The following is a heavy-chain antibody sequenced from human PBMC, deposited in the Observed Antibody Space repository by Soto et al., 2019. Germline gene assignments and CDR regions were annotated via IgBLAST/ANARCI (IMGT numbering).Heavy chain of an antibody. CDR2: TSAFNGDT. J-gene: IGHJ4*02. CDR3: AREAGWQRMVPYD. Sequence: QVQLVQSGTEVKKPGASVNVSCKAFGYTFTSYGFSWVRQVPGQGPEWLGGTSAFNGDTQYAQTLKARLTVTTDTSTTTVHMELRSLTPADTAVYYCAREAGWQRMVPYDWGQGTLVTVS. D-gene: IGHD6-25*01. CDR1: GYTFTSYG. V-gene: IGHV1-18*04.